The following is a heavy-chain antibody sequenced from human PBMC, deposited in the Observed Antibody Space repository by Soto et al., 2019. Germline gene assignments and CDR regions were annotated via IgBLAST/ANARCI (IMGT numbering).Heavy chain of an antibody. Sequence: QVQLVQSGAEVKKPGASVKVSCKTSGYTFTSYDIHWVRQATGQGLEWMGWMNPNNGYTDYAQKFQGRVTMTRDTSLSTAYMELSSLTSADTAVYYCARGRGLRDYCGQGTLVTVSS. V-gene: IGHV1-8*01. CDR1: GYTFTSYD. CDR3: ARGRGLRDY. CDR2: MNPNNGYT. J-gene: IGHJ4*02.